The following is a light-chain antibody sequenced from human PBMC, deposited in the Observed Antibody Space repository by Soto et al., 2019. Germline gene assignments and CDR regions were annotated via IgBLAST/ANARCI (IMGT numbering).Light chain of an antibody. CDR3: QNYNSHSEA. Sequence: DIQMTQSPSTLSGSVGDRVTITCRASQTISSWLAWYQQKPGKAPKLLIYKASTLKSGVPSRFSGSGSGTEFTLTISSLQPDDFATYYCQNYNSHSEAVGQGTKVDIK. CDR1: QTISSW. V-gene: IGKV1-5*03. J-gene: IGKJ1*01. CDR2: KAS.